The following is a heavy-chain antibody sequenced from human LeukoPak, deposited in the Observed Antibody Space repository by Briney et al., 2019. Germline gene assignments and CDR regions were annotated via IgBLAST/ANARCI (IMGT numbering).Heavy chain of an antibody. D-gene: IGHD1-14*01. V-gene: IGHV4-4*08. CDR3: ARTRITLGLSAGMDV. CDR2: IYTTGST. CDR1: GDSVSDYS. Sequence: SETLSLTCTVSGDSVSDYSWSWIQQPPGRGLECIGYIYTTGSTNNNPSLQSRVTISVDTSKNQFSLKLSSVTAADTAVYYCARTRITLGLSAGMDVWGQGTTVTVSS. J-gene: IGHJ6*02.